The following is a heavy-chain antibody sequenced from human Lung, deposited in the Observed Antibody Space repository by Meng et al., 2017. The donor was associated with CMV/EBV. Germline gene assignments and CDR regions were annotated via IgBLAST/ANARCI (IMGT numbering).Heavy chain of an antibody. V-gene: IGHV4-4*02. CDR3: ARVGAYCGGDCYHPR. D-gene: IGHD2-21*02. Sequence: QVVLEQAGPGLVRPSGLLALAAAVSGGSLSSRTWWSWVRQPPGKGLEWIGENYHSGSNNYNPSLKSRVTISVDESKNQFSLRLSSVTAADTAVYYCARVGAYCGGDCYHPRWGQGTLVTVSS. CDR1: GGSLSSRTW. J-gene: IGHJ4*02. CDR2: NYHSGSN.